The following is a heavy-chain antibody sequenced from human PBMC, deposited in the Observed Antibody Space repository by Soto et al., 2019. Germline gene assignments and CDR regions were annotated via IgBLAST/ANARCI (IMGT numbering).Heavy chain of an antibody. D-gene: IGHD3-10*02. CDR1: GFTFSGSA. CDR3: SRQMFSPDNH. V-gene: IGHV3-73*01. J-gene: IGHJ5*02. Sequence: PGGPQRLSCAASGFTFSGSAIHWVRQASGKGLEWLGLIRSKANNYATAYGASVKGRFTISRDDSKNTAYLQMNSLKTEDTAIYYCSRQMFSPDNHWGQGTLVTVSS. CDR2: IRSKANNYAT.